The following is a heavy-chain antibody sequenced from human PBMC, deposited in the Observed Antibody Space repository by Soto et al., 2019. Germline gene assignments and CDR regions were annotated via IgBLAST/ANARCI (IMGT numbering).Heavy chain of an antibody. CDR1: GGTFGSYA. J-gene: IGHJ5*02. CDR2: IIPIFGTA. V-gene: IGHV1-69*13. Sequence: ASVKVCCEAPGGTFGSYAISWVRQASGQGIEWMGGIIPIFGTANYAQKFQGRVTITADESTSTAYMELSSLRSEDTAVYYCARPIQYYYCSSGHSAWFDPWGQGTLVPGSS. CDR3: ARPIQYYYCSSGHSAWFDP. D-gene: IGHD3-22*01.